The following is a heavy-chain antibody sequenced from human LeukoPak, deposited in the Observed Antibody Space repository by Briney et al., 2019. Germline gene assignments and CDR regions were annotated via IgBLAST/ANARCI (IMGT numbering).Heavy chain of an antibody. Sequence: GGSLRLSCAASGFTFSSYEMNWVRQAPGKGLEWVSYISSSGSTIYYADSVKGRFTISRDNAKNSLYLQVNSLRAEDTAVYYCARGGASTSCYCPGDDYWGQGTLVTVSS. V-gene: IGHV3-48*03. J-gene: IGHJ4*02. D-gene: IGHD2-2*01. CDR3: ARGGASTSCYCPGDDY. CDR1: GFTFSSYE. CDR2: ISSSGSTI.